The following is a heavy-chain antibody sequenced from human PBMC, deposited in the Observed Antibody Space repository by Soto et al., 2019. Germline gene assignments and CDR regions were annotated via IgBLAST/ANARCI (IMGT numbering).Heavy chain of an antibody. J-gene: IGHJ4*02. CDR3: ERELEAAGTFDY. CDR1: GGSISSGGYY. Sequence: SETLSLTCTVSGGSISSGGYYWSWIRQHPGKGLEWIGYIYYSGSTYYNPSLKSRVTISVDTSKNQFSLKLSSVTAADTAVYYCERELEAAGTFDYWGQGTLVTVSS. CDR2: IYYSGST. V-gene: IGHV4-31*03. D-gene: IGHD6-13*01.